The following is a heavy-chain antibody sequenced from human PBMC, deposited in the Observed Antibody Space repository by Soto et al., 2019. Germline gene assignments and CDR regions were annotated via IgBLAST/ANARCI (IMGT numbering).Heavy chain of an antibody. V-gene: IGHV3-30-3*01. D-gene: IGHD3-22*01. Sequence: PLKVSGGTSGFTFSNYTMHLVRQARGKGLEWVAVISYDGSNKYYADSVKGRFTISRDNSKNTLYLQMNSLRAEDTAVYYCARDDTYYYVSSGYGRPTDWGQGSLVTV. CDR1: GFTFSNYT. CDR2: ISYDGSNK. CDR3: ARDDTYYYVSSGYGRPTD. J-gene: IGHJ1*01.